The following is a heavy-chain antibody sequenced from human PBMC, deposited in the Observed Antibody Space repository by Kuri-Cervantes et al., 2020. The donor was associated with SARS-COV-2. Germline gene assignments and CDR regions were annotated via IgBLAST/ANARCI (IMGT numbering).Heavy chain of an antibody. J-gene: IGHJ4*02. V-gene: IGHV3-13*03. Sequence: GESLKISCAACGFTFSSYDMHWVRQATGKGLEWVSAIGTAGDTYYPGSVKGQFTISRENAKNSLYLQMNSLRAEDTAVYYCARDHPRDYFDYWGQGTLVTVSS. CDR3: ARDHPRDYFDY. CDR1: GFTFSSYD. CDR2: IGTAGDT.